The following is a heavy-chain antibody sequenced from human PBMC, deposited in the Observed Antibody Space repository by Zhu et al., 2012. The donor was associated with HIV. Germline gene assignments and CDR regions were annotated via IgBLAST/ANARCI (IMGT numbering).Heavy chain of an antibody. D-gene: IGHD6-19*01. CDR1: GGTISSSSYF. CDR2: IYYGGST. J-gene: IGHJ3*01. CDR3: AKTRTSGWYSYAFHV. Sequence: QVHLQESGPGLVKPSETLSLSCTVSGGTISSSSYFWAWIRQTPGKGLEWIGSIYYGGSTHYNPSLKSRLSISVDTSKNQFPLKLSSVTAADTALYHCAKTRTSGWYSYAFHVWGQGTMVTVSS. V-gene: IGHV4-39*01.